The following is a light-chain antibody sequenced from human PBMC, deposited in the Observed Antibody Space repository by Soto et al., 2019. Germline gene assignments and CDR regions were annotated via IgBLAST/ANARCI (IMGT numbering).Light chain of an antibody. V-gene: IGKV3-20*01. CDR2: GAS. CDR1: QSVSSNY. J-gene: IGKJ3*01. Sequence: EIVLTQSPGTLSLSPGERVTLSCRASQSVSSNYLAWYQQRPGQPPRLLIYGASTRATGIPDRFSGSGSGTGFTLAISRLEPEDLAVYYCQQYGRSPGLFTFGPGTKVDIK. CDR3: QQYGRSPGLFT.